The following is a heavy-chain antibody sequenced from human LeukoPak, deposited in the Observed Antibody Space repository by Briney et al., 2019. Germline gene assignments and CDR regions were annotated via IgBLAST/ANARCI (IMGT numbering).Heavy chain of an antibody. V-gene: IGHV1-2*02. CDR2: INLNSGGT. D-gene: IGHD3-3*01. CDR3: ARANDYDFWTAYTY. Sequence: ASVKVSCKASGYTFTSYGISWVRQAPGQGLEWMGWINLNSGGTNYAQKFQGRVTMTRDTSISTAYMELSRLRSDDTAVYYCARANDYDFWTAYTYWGQGTLVTVSS. CDR1: GYTFTSYG. J-gene: IGHJ4*02.